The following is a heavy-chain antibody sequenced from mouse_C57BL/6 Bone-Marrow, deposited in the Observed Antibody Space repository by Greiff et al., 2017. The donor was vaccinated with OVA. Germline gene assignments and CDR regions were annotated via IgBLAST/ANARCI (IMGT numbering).Heavy chain of an antibody. D-gene: IGHD1-1*01. CDR1: GYTFTSYW. Sequence: QVQLQQPGAELVKPGASVKLSCKASGYTFTSYWMQWVKQRPGQGLEWIGEIDPSDSYTNYNQKFKGKATLTVDTSSSTAYMQLSSLTSEDSAVYYCARSLDSVTTNFDYWGQGTTLTVSS. CDR2: IDPSDSYT. V-gene: IGHV1-50*01. J-gene: IGHJ2*01. CDR3: ARSLDSVTTNFDY.